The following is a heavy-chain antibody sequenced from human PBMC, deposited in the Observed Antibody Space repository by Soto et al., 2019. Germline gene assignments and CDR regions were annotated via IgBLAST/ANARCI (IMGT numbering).Heavy chain of an antibody. J-gene: IGHJ5*02. Sequence: SETLSLTCAVSGGSISVNNWWNWVRQPPGKGLEWIGEIYHIGSTNYNPSLKSRVTMSVDKSKNQFSLKLSSVTAADTAVYYCARNHYDNSGYSGFDPWGQGTLVTVSS. CDR1: GGSISVNNW. CDR3: ARNHYDNSGYSGFDP. CDR2: IYHIGST. V-gene: IGHV4-4*02. D-gene: IGHD3-22*01.